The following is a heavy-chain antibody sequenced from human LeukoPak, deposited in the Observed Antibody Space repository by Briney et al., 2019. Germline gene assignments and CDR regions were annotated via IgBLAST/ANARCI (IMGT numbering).Heavy chain of an antibody. CDR3: ARGFEGYCSGGTCWY. V-gene: IGHV3-9*01. CDR1: GFTFDDYA. Sequence: GRSLRLSCAASGFTFDDYAMHWVRHAPGKGLEWVSGISWNSGSIGYADSVKGRFTISRDNAKNSLYLQMNSLRTEDTAVYYCARGFEGYCSGGTCWYWGQGTLVTVSS. J-gene: IGHJ4*02. D-gene: IGHD2-15*01. CDR2: ISWNSGSI.